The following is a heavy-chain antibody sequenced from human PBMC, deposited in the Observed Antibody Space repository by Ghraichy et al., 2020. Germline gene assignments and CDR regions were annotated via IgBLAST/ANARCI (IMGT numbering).Heavy chain of an antibody. Sequence: SETLSLTCAVYGGSFSGYYWSWIRQPPGKGLEWIGEINHSGSTNYNPSLKSRVTISVDTSKNQFSLKLSSVTAADTAVYYCATPVSSGYYLFGYWGQGTLVTVSS. CDR2: INHSGST. CDR1: GGSFSGYY. D-gene: IGHD3-22*01. J-gene: IGHJ4*02. V-gene: IGHV4-34*01. CDR3: ATPVSSGYYLFGY.